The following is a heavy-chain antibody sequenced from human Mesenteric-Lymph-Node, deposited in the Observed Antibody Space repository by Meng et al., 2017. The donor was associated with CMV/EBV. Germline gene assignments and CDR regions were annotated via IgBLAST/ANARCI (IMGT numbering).Heavy chain of an antibody. CDR3: ARDGWACNGGSCSDY. V-gene: IGHV1-18*04. J-gene: IGHJ4*02. D-gene: IGHD2-15*01. Sequence: SGYIFTSHGFSWVRQAPGQGLGWMGWVSSYSGNTNYAQNVQGRVTMTTDTSTSTAYMELRSLRSDDTAVYFCARDGWACNGGSCSDYWGQGTLVTVSS. CDR2: VSSYSGNT. CDR1: GYIFTSHG.